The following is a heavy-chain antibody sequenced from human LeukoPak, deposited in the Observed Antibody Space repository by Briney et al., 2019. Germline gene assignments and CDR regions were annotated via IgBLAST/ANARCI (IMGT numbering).Heavy chain of an antibody. CDR2: IYYSGST. CDR3: ARGIVGATEGGWLLDY. D-gene: IGHD1-26*01. V-gene: IGHV4-39*07. CDR1: GGSISSSSYY. J-gene: IGHJ4*02. Sequence: SETLSLTCTVSGGSISSSSYYWGWIRQPPGKGLEWIGSIYYSGSTYYNPSLKSRVTISVDTSKNQFSLKLSSVTAADTAVYYCARGIVGATEGGWLLDYWGEGTLVTVSS.